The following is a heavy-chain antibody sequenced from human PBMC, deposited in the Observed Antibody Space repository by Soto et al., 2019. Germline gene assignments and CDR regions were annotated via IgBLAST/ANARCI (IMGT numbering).Heavy chain of an antibody. CDR1: GCTFSSYA. D-gene: IGHD6-6*01. J-gene: IGHJ6*02. CDR2: IIPIFGTA. V-gene: IGHV1-69*13. Sequence: SVKVSCKASGCTFSSYAISWVRQAPGQVLEWMGGIIPIFGTANYAQKFQGRVTITADESTSTAYMELSSLRSEDTAVYYCARVKSGSSYQYYYYGMDVWGQGTTVTVSS. CDR3: ARVKSGSSYQYYYYGMDV.